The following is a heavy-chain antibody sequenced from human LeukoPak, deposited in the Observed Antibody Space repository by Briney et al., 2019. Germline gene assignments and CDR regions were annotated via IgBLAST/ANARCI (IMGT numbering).Heavy chain of an antibody. CDR2: ISSSSSTI. CDR3: AREGIAARPPIDAFDI. Sequence: GGSLRLSCAASGFTFSSYSMNWVRQAPGKGLEWVSYISSSSSTIYYADSVKGRFTISRDNAKNSLYLQMNSLRAEDTAVYYCAREGIAARPPIDAFDIWGQGTMVTVSS. D-gene: IGHD6-6*01. V-gene: IGHV3-48*04. J-gene: IGHJ3*02. CDR1: GFTFSSYS.